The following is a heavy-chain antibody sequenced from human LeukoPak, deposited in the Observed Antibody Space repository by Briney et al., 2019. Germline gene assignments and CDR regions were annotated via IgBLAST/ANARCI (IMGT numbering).Heavy chain of an antibody. V-gene: IGHV3-23*01. CDR1: GFTFNIFW. CDR2: IGSGSVDK. J-gene: IGHJ5*01. D-gene: IGHD3-3*01. Sequence: GGSLRLSCAASGFTFNIFWMGWVRQAPGKGLEWVSVIGSGSVDKHYADTVRGRFDISRDNSKNRLFLQMNSLRVEDSGVYYCAKRVPLTALDSWGQGTLVTVSS. CDR3: AKRVPLTALDS.